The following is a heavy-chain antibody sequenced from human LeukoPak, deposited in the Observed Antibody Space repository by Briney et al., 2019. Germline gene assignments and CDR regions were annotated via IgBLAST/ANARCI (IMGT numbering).Heavy chain of an antibody. J-gene: IGHJ4*02. CDR1: AFSLSAYN. CDR2: ISYTGTYI. CDR3: VRDRGTYRPIDY. Sequence: PGGSLRLSCAASAFSLSAYNMNWVRQDTGKGLEGVSSISYTGTYIYYADSVKGRFTISRDNAQNSLYLQMNSLRAEDTAIYYCVRDRGTYRPIDYWGQGTLVTVSS. V-gene: IGHV3-21*04. D-gene: IGHD3-10*01.